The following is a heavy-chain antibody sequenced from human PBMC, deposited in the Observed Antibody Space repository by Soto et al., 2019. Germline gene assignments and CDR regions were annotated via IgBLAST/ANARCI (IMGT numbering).Heavy chain of an antibody. CDR1: GFTFDVYA. V-gene: IGHV3-9*01. CDR2: INYNSGSV. Sequence: EVQLVESGGGWVQPGRSLRLSCAASGFTFDVYAMHWVRQAPGTGLEWVSGINYNSGSVGYADSVKGRFTISRDNAKHSLHMQMNSLRAEDTAVYYCAKDISLRGWVYLVVEYWGQGHLVTVSP. CDR3: AKDISLRGWVYLVVEY. D-gene: IGHD6-13*01. J-gene: IGHJ4*02.